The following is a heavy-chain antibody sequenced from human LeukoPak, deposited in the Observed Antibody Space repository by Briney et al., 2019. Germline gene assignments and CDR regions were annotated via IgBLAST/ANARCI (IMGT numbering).Heavy chain of an antibody. V-gene: IGHV3-74*01. J-gene: IGHJ4*02. CDR1: GFTFSNYW. Sequence: GGSLRLSCAASGFTFSNYWIHWVRQAPGKGLVWVSRINSDGSSTSYADSVKGRFTISRDNAKNTLYLQMNSLRAEDTAVYYCARDGYCSSTSCYYFDYWAREPWSPSPQ. CDR3: ARDGYCSSTSCYYFDY. CDR2: INSDGSST. D-gene: IGHD2-2*01.